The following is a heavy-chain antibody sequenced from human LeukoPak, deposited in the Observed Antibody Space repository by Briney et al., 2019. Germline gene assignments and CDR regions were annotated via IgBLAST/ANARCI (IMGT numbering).Heavy chain of an antibody. Sequence: SETLSLTCTVSGGSIRSYYWSWIRQPPGKGLEWIAYIYYSGSTNYNPSLKSRVTISVDTSKNQFSLKLSSVTAADTAVYYCARVNIVVVPAAMPINWFDPWGQGTLVTVSS. D-gene: IGHD2-2*01. CDR2: IYYSGST. V-gene: IGHV4-59*01. CDR1: GGSIRSYY. CDR3: ARVNIVVVPAAMPINWFDP. J-gene: IGHJ5*02.